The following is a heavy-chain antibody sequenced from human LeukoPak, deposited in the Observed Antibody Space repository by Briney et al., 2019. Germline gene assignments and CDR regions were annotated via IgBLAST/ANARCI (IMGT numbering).Heavy chain of an antibody. Sequence: ASVKVSCKASGYTFTSYAIHWVRQAPGQRLEWMGWINGGNGNTKYSQKFQGRVTMTRDTSATTAYMELSSLGSEDTAVYYCARGIAVNWFDPWGQGTLVTVSS. D-gene: IGHD6-19*01. V-gene: IGHV1-3*01. J-gene: IGHJ5*02. CDR1: GYTFTSYA. CDR2: INGGNGNT. CDR3: ARGIAVNWFDP.